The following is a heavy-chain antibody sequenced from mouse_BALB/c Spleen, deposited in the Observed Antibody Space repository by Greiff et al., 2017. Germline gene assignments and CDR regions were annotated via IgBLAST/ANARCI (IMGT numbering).Heavy chain of an antibody. CDR3: TRGGPAARFAY. V-gene: IGHV1S81*02. D-gene: IGHD3-1*01. CDR2: INPSNGGT. J-gene: IGHJ3*01. CDR1: GYTFTSYY. Sequence: QVHVKQSGAELVKPGASVKLSCKASGYTFTSYYMYWVKQRPGQGLEWIGGINPSNGGTNFNEKFKSKATLTVDKSSSTAYMQLSSLTSEDSAVYYCTRGGPAARFAYWGQGTLVTVSA.